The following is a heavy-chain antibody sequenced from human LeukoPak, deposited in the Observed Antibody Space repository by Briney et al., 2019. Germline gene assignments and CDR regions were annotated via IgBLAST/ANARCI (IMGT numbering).Heavy chain of an antibody. CDR2: IIPSFGRA. CDR1: GGTFSSYA. V-gene: IGHV1-69*13. J-gene: IGHJ4*02. Sequence: ASVKLSCKASGGTFSSYAISWVRQAPGQGLEWMSGIIPSFGRANYAQKFKGRVTITADDSTSTDYMELSSLRSEDTAVYYCASGPLLLWLGEWQASRFDYWGQGSMVTVCS. CDR3: ASGPLLLWLGEWQASRFDY. D-gene: IGHD3-10*01.